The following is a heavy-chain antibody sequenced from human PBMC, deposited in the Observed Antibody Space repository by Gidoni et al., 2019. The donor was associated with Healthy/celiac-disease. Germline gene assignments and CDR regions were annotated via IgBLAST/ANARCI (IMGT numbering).Heavy chain of an antibody. Sequence: EVQLVESGGGLVQPGRSLRLSCAASGFTFDDYAMHWVRQAPGKGLEWVSGIRWNSGSIGYADSVKGRFTISRDNAKNSLYLQMNSLRAEDTALYYCAKDSGDGYKDYWGQGTLVTVSS. CDR1: GFTFDDYA. V-gene: IGHV3-9*01. D-gene: IGHD5-12*01. CDR3: AKDSGDGYKDY. CDR2: IRWNSGSI. J-gene: IGHJ4*02.